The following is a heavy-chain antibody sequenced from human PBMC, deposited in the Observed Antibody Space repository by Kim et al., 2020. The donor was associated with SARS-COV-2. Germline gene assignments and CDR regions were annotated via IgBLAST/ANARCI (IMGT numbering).Heavy chain of an antibody. CDR2: IYYSGST. CDR3: ARGMERRWLQSFHC. J-gene: IGHJ4*02. D-gene: IGHD5-12*01. CDR1: GGSISSGGYY. V-gene: IGHV4-31*03. Sequence: SETLSLTCTVSGGSISSGGYYWSWIRQHPVKGLEWIGYIYYSGSTYYNPSLKSRVTISVDTSKNQFSLKLSSVTAADTAVYYCARGMERRWLQSFHCWGQGTLVTVSS.